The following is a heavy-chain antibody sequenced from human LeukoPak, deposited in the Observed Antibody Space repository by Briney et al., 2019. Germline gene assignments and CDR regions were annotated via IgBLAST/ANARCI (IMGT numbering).Heavy chain of an antibody. CDR1: GFNIRNNW. J-gene: IGHJ6*02. Sequence: PGGSLRLSCAASGFNIRNNWMSWVRLAPGKGLEYVANLNQDESQKYYVDSVKGRFTISKDHAKNSLNLQMNSLRAEDTAVYYCARDELRFLEWFGMDVWGQGTTVTVSS. CDR3: ARDELRFLEWFGMDV. V-gene: IGHV3-7*01. D-gene: IGHD3-3*01. CDR2: LNQDESQK.